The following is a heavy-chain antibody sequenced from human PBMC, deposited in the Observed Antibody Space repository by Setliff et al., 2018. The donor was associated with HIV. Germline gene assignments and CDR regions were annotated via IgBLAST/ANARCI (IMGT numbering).Heavy chain of an antibody. J-gene: IGHJ4*02. CDR3: ARERDSNGYQFYY. CDR2: INAGNGNT. V-gene: IGHV1-3*03. CDR1: GYTFTSYA. D-gene: IGHD3-22*01. Sequence: ASVKVSCKASGYTFTSYAIHWVRQAPGQRLEWMGWINAGNGNTKYSQEFQGRVTITSDTSATTAYMEVSNLRSEDMAVYYCARERDSNGYQFYYWGQGTLVTVSS.